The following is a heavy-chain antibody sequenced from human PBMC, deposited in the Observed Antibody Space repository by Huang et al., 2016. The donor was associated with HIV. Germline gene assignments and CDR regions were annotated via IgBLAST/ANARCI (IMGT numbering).Heavy chain of an antibody. CDR2: LNPGTGET. V-gene: IGHV1-3*01. CDR1: GYTFTNFA. D-gene: IGHD5-12*01. Sequence: QVQLVQSGPEVKSPGASVKVTCKASGYTFTNFAVLWVRQAPGQRPEWMGWLNPGTGETIYSPKFQGMFTISRDTSTRTDYLELSSLASEDTAIYFCARGWLQLWYLADWGQGSLVTVSS. J-gene: IGHJ4*02. CDR3: ARGWLQLWYLAD.